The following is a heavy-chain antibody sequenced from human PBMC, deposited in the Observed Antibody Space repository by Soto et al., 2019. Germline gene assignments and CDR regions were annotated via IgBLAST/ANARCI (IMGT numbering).Heavy chain of an antibody. Sequence: QVQLVESGGGLVKPGGSLRLSCAASGFTFSDYYMSWIRQAPGKGLEWVPYISSSGSTIYYADCVKGRFTISRDNAKNSLYLQMNSLRAEDTAVYYCARTMVRGVMTLQHYYYMDVWGKGTTVTVSS. V-gene: IGHV3-11*01. J-gene: IGHJ6*03. CDR3: ARTMVRGVMTLQHYYYMDV. CDR1: GFTFSDYY. CDR2: ISSSGSTI. D-gene: IGHD3-10*01.